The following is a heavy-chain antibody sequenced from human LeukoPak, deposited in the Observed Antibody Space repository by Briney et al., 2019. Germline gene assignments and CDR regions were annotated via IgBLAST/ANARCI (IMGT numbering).Heavy chain of an antibody. CDR1: GGSIGGSSES. Sequence: SETLSLTCTVSGGSIGGSSESWGWIRQPPGKRLEWIGSIYYGGSTYYNPSLKSRLTISVDTSRDQFSLKLTSVTAADTAVYYCARRCTSSFGNWFDPWGQGTLVTVSS. V-gene: IGHV4-39*01. CDR3: ARRCTSSFGNWFDP. D-gene: IGHD2-8*01. CDR2: IYYGGST. J-gene: IGHJ5*02.